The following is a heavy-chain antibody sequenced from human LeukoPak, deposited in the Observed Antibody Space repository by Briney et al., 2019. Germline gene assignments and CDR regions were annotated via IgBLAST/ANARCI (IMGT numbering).Heavy chain of an antibody. CDR1: GYTFTAYY. CDR3: VRDRSGYSYGEPLDY. CDR2: INSNTGGT. J-gene: IGHJ4*02. V-gene: IGHV1-2*06. Sequence: ASVKVSCKASGYTFTAYYMHWVRQAPGQGLEWMGRINSNTGGTDYAQKFQGRVTMTRDTSISTAYMELSRLRSDDTAVYYCVRDRSGYSYGEPLDYWGKGTLVTVSS. D-gene: IGHD5-18*01.